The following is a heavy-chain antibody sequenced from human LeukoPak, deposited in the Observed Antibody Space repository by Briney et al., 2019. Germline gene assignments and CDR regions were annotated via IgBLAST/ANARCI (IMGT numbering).Heavy chain of an antibody. CDR1: GNSFSTNW. J-gene: IGHJ4*02. Sequence: GESLKISCRASGNSFSTNWIGWVRQMPGKGLEWMGIIYPGDSATRYSPSFQGHVTISADKSISTAYLQWSSLKASDTAMYYCAKHGSGYEPDYWGQGTLVTVSS. D-gene: IGHD5-12*01. CDR3: AKHGSGYEPDY. CDR2: IYPGDSAT. V-gene: IGHV5-51*01.